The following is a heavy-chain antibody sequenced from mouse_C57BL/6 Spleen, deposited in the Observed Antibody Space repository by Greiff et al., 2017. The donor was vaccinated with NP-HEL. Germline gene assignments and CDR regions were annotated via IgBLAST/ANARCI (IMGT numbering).Heavy chain of an antibody. J-gene: IGHJ3*01. CDR3: ARAQLRLRFAY. CDR1: GYTFTDYN. V-gene: IGHV1-18*01. D-gene: IGHD3-2*02. Sequence: EVQLQQSGPELVKPGASVKIPCKASGYTFTDYNMDWVKQSHGKSLEWIGDINPNNGGTIYNQKFKGKATLTVYKSSSTAYMELRSLTAEDTAVYYCARAQLRLRFAYWGQGTLVTVSA. CDR2: INPNNGGT.